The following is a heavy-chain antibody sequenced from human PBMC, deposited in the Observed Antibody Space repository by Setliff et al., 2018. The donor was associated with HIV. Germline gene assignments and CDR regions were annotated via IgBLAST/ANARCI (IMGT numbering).Heavy chain of an antibody. Sequence: LRLSCAASGFAFSGHQMSWVRQAPGKGLEWVAKIKQDGSDKYYVDSVKGRFTISRDNAKNSLYLQMNSLRAEDTAVYYCARGSGYDKGAYHYYYGMDVWGQGTTVTVSS. CDR1: GFAFSGHQ. J-gene: IGHJ6*02. CDR3: ARGSGYDKGAYHYYYGMDV. D-gene: IGHD5-12*01. V-gene: IGHV3-7*01. CDR2: IKQDGSDK.